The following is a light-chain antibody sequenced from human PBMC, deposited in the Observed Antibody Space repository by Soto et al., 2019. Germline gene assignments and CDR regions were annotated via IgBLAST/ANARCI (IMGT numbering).Light chain of an antibody. Sequence: DIVMTQSPDSLAVSLGERATINCKSIQSISYTSTNKNYLTWYQQKPGQPPKLLIYWASIRESGVPDRFSGSGSGTDFTLTISRLQAEDVAVYYCQQYYRSPFTFGPGTKVDIK. J-gene: IGKJ3*01. CDR1: QSISYTSTNKNY. CDR2: WAS. V-gene: IGKV4-1*01. CDR3: QQYYRSPFT.